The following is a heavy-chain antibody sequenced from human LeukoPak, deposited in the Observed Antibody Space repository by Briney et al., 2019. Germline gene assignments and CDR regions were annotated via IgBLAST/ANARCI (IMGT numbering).Heavy chain of an antibody. CDR2: IYDSGST. CDR1: GGSISSDSW. J-gene: IGHJ4*02. D-gene: IGHD2-8*02. CDR3: ARGFCGGGVCYSPGE. Sequence: PSETLSLTCAVSGGSISSDSWWSWARPPPGKGLEWIGEIYDSGSTNYNPSLRNRVTISLDRSKNQFSLKLSSVTAADTAVYYCARGFCGGGVCYSPGEWGQGTLVAVSS. V-gene: IGHV4-4*02.